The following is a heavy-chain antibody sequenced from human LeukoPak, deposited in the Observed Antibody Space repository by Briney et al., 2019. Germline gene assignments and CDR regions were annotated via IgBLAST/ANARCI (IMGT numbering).Heavy chain of an antibody. Sequence: GGSLRLSCAASGFTFSSYAMSWVRQAPGKGLEWVSAISGSGGSTYYADSVKGRFTISRDNSKNTLYLQMNSLRAEDTAVYYCAKGSYSSSWYAYYFDYWGQGTLVTVSS. J-gene: IGHJ4*02. D-gene: IGHD6-13*01. CDR2: ISGSGGST. CDR1: GFTFSSYA. CDR3: AKGSYSSSWYAYYFDY. V-gene: IGHV3-23*01.